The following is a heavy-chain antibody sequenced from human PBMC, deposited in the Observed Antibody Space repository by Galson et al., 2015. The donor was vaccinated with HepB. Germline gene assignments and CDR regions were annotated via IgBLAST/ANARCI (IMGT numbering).Heavy chain of an antibody. Sequence: TLSLTCTVSGGSISSSSYYWGWIRQPPGKGLEWIGSIYYSGSTYYNPSLKSRVTISVDTSKNQFSLKLSSVTAADTAVYYCARRTYDSSGLFDYWGQGTLVTVSS. V-gene: IGHV4-39*01. CDR3: ARRTYDSSGLFDY. CDR2: IYYSGST. CDR1: GGSISSSSYY. D-gene: IGHD3-22*01. J-gene: IGHJ4*02.